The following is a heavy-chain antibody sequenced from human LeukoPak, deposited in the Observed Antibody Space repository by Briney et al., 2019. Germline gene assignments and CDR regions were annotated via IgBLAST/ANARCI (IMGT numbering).Heavy chain of an antibody. J-gene: IGHJ5*01. CDR1: GFTFTNCA. CDR2: ISGSGSTT. V-gene: IGHV3-23*01. Sequence: QPGGSLRPSCVASGFTFTNCAMTWVRQAPGKGLEWVSSISGSGSTTYYADSAKGRFTISRDNSKNTVYLQMNSLSVEDTAVYYCAKDQSRVGASDPFDSWGQGTLVTVSS. D-gene: IGHD1-26*01. CDR3: AKDQSRVGASDPFDS.